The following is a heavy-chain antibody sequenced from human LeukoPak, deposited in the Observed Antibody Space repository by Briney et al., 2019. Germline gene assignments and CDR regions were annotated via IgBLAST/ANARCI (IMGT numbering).Heavy chain of an antibody. J-gene: IGHJ4*02. V-gene: IGHV1-69*06. Sequence: SVKVSCKDSGGTFSNYAISWVRRAPGQGLEWMGGIIPMFGAANYAQKFQGRVTIIADKSTSTAYMELSSLKSEDTAVYYCARDVLDYYDRSDYVTWGQGTLVTVSS. CDR3: ARDVLDYYDRSDYVT. CDR1: GGTFSNYA. CDR2: IIPMFGAA. D-gene: IGHD3-22*01.